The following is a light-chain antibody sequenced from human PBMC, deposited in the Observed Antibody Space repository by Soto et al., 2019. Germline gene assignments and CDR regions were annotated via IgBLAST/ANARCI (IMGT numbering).Light chain of an antibody. V-gene: IGLV2-14*01. CDR1: SSDVGAYDY. Sequence: QSVLTQPASVSGSPGQSITISCTGTSSDVGAYDYVSWYQQNPGKAPKLIISEVSDRPSGVSNRFSGSKSGNTASLTISGLQAEDEADYFCSSYPTTNTLWVFGGGTKLTVL. J-gene: IGLJ3*02. CDR2: EVS. CDR3: SSYPTTNTLWV.